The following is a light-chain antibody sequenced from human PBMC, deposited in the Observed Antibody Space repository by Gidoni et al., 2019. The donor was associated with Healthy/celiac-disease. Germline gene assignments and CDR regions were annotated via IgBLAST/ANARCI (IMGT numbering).Light chain of an antibody. CDR1: QSVLYSSNNKNY. CDR2: WAS. CDR3: QQYYSTPRT. Sequence: DIVIPPSPDSLAVSLGARATINCKSSQSVLYSSNNKNYLAWYQQKPGQPPKLLIYWASTRESGVPDRFSGSGSGTDFTLTISSLQAEDVAVYYCQQYYSTPRTFGQGTKLEIK. V-gene: IGKV4-1*01. J-gene: IGKJ2*01.